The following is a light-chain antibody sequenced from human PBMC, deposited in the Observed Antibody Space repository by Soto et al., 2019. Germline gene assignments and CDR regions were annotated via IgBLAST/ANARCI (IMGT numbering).Light chain of an antibody. CDR3: RQRHMCPIA. CDR2: DAY. CDR1: QSFRGL. Sequence: EVVLTQSPVTLSLSPGERATLSCRASQSFRGLLAWYQQKPGQAPRLLIYDAYNRATGIPPRFSRSGSETDFTVTNGSLDPERAAVCYIRQRHMCPIAFGEGTRLEIK. J-gene: IGKJ5*01. V-gene: IGKV3-11*01.